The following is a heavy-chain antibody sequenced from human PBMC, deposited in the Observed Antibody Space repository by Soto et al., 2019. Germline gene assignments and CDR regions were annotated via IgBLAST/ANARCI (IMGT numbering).Heavy chain of an antibody. J-gene: IGHJ4*02. D-gene: IGHD3-10*01. CDR3: AKLGSSAWSPHYYFDY. CDR1: GFTFNNYA. V-gene: IGHV3-23*01. Sequence: SGGSLRLSCAASGFTFNNYAMGWVRQAPGKGLEWVSAITGSGSDTYYLDSVKGRFTISRDNSKNTLFLQMNSLRAEDTAIYYCAKLGSSAWSPHYYFDYWGQGTLVTVSS. CDR2: ITGSGSDT.